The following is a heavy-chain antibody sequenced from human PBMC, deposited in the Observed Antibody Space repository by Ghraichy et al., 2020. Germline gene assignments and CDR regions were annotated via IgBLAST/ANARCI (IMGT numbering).Heavy chain of an antibody. V-gene: IGHV3-7*01. CDR1: GFMYISYW. CDR2: IKQDGSEK. CDR3: ARILQGVFFDY. J-gene: IGHJ4*02. Sequence: GESLNISCAASGFMYISYWMSWVRQAPGKGLEWVANIKQDGSEKYYVDSVKGRFTISRDNAKNSLYLQMNSLRAEDTAVYYCARILQGVFFDYWGQGTLVTVSS. D-gene: IGHD3-16*01.